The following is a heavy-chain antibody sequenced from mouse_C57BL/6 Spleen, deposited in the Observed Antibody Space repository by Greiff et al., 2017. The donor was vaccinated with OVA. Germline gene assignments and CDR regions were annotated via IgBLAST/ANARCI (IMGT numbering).Heavy chain of an antibody. V-gene: IGHV1-81*01. J-gene: IGHJ4*01. Sequence: QVQLQQSGAELARPGASVKLSCKASGYTFTSYGISWVKQRTGQGLEWIGEIYPRSGNTYYNEKFKGKATLTADKSSSTAYMELRSLTSEGSAVYFCARSGGYYHYHYWGQGTSVTVSS. CDR1: GYTFTSYG. CDR3: ARSGGYYHYHY. D-gene: IGHD2-4*01. CDR2: IYPRSGNT.